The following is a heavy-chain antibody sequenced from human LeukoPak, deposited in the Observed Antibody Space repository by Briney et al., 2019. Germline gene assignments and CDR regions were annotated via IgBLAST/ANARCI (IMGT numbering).Heavy chain of an antibody. CDR2: IWYDGSNK. J-gene: IGHJ6*03. CDR3: AKDLEDIVVVPAATRRNYYYYYYMDV. CDR1: GFTFSSYG. Sequence: GGSLRLSCAASGFTFSSYGKHWVRQAPGKGLEWVAVIWYDGSNKYYADSVKGRFTISRDNSKNTLYLQMNSLRAEDTAVYYCAKDLEDIVVVPAATRRNYYYYYYMDVWGKGTTVTVSS. D-gene: IGHD2-2*01. V-gene: IGHV3-33*06.